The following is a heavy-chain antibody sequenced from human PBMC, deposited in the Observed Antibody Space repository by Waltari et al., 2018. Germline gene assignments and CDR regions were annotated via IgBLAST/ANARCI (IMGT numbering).Heavy chain of an antibody. CDR2: VHHSGRT. CDR1: GDSISSNYW. V-gene: IGHV4-4*02. J-gene: IGHJ4*02. Sequence: QVQLQESGPGLVKPSGTLSLTCAVSGDSISSNYWWSWVRQSPGKGLEWIGQVHHSGRTHYNPSLQSRVTISVDKSKNQVSLNLNSVTAADTAVYYCAGHRAIGLFFDYWGQGTLVTVSS. D-gene: IGHD2-2*01. CDR3: AGHRAIGLFFDY.